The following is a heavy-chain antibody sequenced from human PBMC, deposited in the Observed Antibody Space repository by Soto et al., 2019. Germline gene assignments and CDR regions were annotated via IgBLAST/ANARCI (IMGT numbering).Heavy chain of an antibody. V-gene: IGHV1-69*01. CDR3: AREIWDYYDSSPHMGPLDY. Sequence: QVQLVQSGAEVKKPGSSVKVSCKASGGTFSSYAISWVRQAPGQGLEWMGGIIPIFGTANYAQKFQGRVTTTADESTSTAYMELSSLRSEDTAVYYCAREIWDYYDSSPHMGPLDYWGQGTLVTVSS. J-gene: IGHJ4*02. CDR2: IIPIFGTA. D-gene: IGHD3-22*01. CDR1: GGTFSSYA.